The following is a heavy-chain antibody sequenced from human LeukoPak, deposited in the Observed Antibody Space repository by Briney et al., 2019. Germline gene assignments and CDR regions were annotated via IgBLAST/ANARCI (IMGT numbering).Heavy chain of an antibody. D-gene: IGHD1-1*01. CDR1: RFTFSSYW. CDR3: ARVGHTTGTTVGSNGGLDY. CDR2: ISSSGSTI. V-gene: IGHV3-48*04. Sequence: PGGSLRLSCAASRFTFSSYWMSWVRQAPGKGLEWVSYISSSGSTIYYADSVKGRFTISRDNAKNSLYLQMNSLRAEDTAVYYCARVGHTTGTTVGSNGGLDYWGQGTLVTVSS. J-gene: IGHJ4*02.